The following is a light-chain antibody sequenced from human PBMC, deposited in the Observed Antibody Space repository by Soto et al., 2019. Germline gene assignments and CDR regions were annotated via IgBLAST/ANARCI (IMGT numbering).Light chain of an antibody. CDR2: WTS. CDR1: QSILNSFSNKSS. CDR3: HQYYTFPVT. J-gene: IGKJ5*01. Sequence: DIVMTQSPDSLAVSLGERATINCKSSQSILNSFSNKSSLAWYQQKPGQPPQLLIYWTSTRVSGVPDRFTGGGSGTEFPLTITRLQAEDVAVYHCHQYYTFPVTFGQGTRLEIK. V-gene: IGKV4-1*01.